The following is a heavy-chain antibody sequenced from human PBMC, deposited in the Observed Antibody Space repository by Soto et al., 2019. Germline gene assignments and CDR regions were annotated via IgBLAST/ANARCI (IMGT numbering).Heavy chain of an antibody. CDR3: ASVPFSSFGVADPPVGWFDR. J-gene: IGHJ5*02. V-gene: IGHV4-30-4*01. CDR1: GGFVNSVNNY. D-gene: IGHD3-3*01. Sequence: QVHLQESGPGLVKPSQTLSLTCTVYGGFVNSVNNYWSWIRQPPGKGMEWLGYIFYTGSTYYNPSRRSRIPISVDASKIRFSLKLTSVAAADTAVYYCASVPFSSFGVADPPVGWFDRRGQGTLVTVSS. CDR2: IFYTGST.